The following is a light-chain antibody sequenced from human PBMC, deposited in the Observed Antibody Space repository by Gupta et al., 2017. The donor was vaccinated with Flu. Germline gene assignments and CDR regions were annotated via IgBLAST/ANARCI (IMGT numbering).Light chain of an antibody. CDR2: AAS. CDR1: QDISSY. V-gene: IGKV1-27*01. Sequence: PSSLSASVGDRVTISCRASQDISSYLAWYQQRSGKPPKLLIYAASSVQSGVPSRFSARGFGTAFTLTIINLQPEDVGTYYCQKYNSAPPTFGGGTKVEIK. J-gene: IGKJ4*01. CDR3: QKYNSAPPT.